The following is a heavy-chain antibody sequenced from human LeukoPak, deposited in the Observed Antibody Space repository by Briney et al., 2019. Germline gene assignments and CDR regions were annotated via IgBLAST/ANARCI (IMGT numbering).Heavy chain of an antibody. CDR1: GFTFSTYS. J-gene: IGHJ4*02. Sequence: GGSLRLSCAASGFTFSTYSMNWVRQAPGKGLEWVSSISGSSSYIYYADSVKGRFTISRDNSKNTLYLQMNSLRAEDTAVYYCARDSDDFWSGPPTDWGQGTLVTVSS. CDR3: ARDSDDFWSGPPTD. CDR2: ISGSSSYI. D-gene: IGHD3-3*01. V-gene: IGHV3-21*01.